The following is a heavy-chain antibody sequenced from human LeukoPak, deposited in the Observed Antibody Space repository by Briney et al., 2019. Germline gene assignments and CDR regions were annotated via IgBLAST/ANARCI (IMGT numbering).Heavy chain of an antibody. V-gene: IGHV4-38-2*02. CDR3: ARAGYCSSTSCYILFDY. Sequence: SETLSLTCTVSGYSISSGYYWGWIRQPPGKGLEWIGSIYHSGSTYYNPSLKSRVTISVDTSKNQFSLKLSSMTAADTAVYYCARAGYCSSTSCYILFDYWGQGTLVTVSS. CDR1: GYSISSGYY. J-gene: IGHJ4*02. D-gene: IGHD2-2*01. CDR2: IYHSGST.